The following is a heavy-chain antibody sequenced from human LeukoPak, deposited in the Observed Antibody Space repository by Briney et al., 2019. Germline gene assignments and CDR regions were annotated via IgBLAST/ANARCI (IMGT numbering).Heavy chain of an antibody. Sequence: GRSLRLCCAASGFTFDDYAIHWVWQAPGKGLEWVSGISWNSGVIRYADSVKGRFTISRDNAKNSLYLQMNSLRAEDTALYYCAKDLNPFHLHYMDVWGRGTTVTVSS. CDR3: AKDLNPFHLHYMDV. J-gene: IGHJ6*03. CDR1: GFTFDDYA. D-gene: IGHD2/OR15-2a*01. V-gene: IGHV3-9*01. CDR2: ISWNSGVI.